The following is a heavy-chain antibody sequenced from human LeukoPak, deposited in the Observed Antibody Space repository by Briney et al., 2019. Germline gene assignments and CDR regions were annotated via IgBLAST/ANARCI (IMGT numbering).Heavy chain of an antibody. J-gene: IGHJ4*02. CDR1: VFTFDDYA. CDR2: ISWDGGST. Sequence: PGGSLRLSCAASVFTFDDYAMHWVRQAPGKGLEWVSLISWDGGSTYYADSVKGRFTISRDNSKNSLYLQMNSLRAEDTALYYCAKEHSSGYYLDYWGQGTLVTVSS. V-gene: IGHV3-43D*03. D-gene: IGHD3-22*01. CDR3: AKEHSSGYYLDY.